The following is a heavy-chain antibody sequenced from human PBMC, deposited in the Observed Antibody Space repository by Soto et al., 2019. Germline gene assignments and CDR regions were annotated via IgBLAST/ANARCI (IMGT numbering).Heavy chain of an antibody. CDR1: GGSISSGGYY. CDR3: ARCSLVVIPVPGFDP. J-gene: IGHJ5*02. D-gene: IGHD2-15*01. CDR2: LYYNGNT. V-gene: IGHV4-31*03. Sequence: SETLSLTCTVSGGSISSGGYYWSWIRQHPGRGLEWIGYLYYNGNTYYNPSLKSRVTVSVDTSKNQFSLNVRSVTAADTAVYYCARCSLVVIPVPGFDPWGQGTLVTVS.